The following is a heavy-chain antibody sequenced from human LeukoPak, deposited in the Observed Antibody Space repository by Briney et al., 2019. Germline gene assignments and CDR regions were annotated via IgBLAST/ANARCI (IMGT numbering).Heavy chain of an antibody. J-gene: IGHJ3*02. D-gene: IGHD2-2*01. Sequence: SVKVSCKASGGTFSSYAISWVRQAPGQGLEWMGRIIPILGIANYAQKFQGRVTITADKSTSTAYMELSSLRSEDTAVYYCARGLPYDAFDIWDQGTMVTVSS. CDR3: ARGLPYDAFDI. CDR2: IIPILGIA. CDR1: GGTFSSYA. V-gene: IGHV1-69*04.